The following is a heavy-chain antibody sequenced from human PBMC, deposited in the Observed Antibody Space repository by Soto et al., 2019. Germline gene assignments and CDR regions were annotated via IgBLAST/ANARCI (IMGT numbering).Heavy chain of an antibody. J-gene: IGHJ4*02. CDR2: IKSKTDGGTT. CDR1: GFTFSNAW. V-gene: IGHV3-15*07. D-gene: IGHD3-10*01. Sequence: GGSLRLSCAASGFTFSNAWMNWVRQAPGKGLEWVGRIKSKTDGGTTDYAAPVKGRFTISRDDSKNTLYLQMNSLKTEDTAVYYCTTDYGHYFTPKVDYWGQGTLVTVSA. CDR3: TTDYGHYFTPKVDY.